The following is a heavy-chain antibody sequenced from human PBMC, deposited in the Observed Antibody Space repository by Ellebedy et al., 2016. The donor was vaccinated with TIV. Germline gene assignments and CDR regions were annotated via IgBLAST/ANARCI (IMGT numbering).Heavy chain of an antibody. J-gene: IGHJ4*02. Sequence: GGSLRLXXEASGFMFSSNWMNWVRQRPGKGLEWVANIEQDGSEKNYVDSVKGRFTISRDNVKNSLHLQMNSLRAEDTAVYYCARDGSIAVDGTSDYWGQGTLVTVSS. CDR3: ARDGSIAVDGTSDY. V-gene: IGHV3-7*01. CDR2: IEQDGSEK. CDR1: GFMFSSNW. D-gene: IGHD6-19*01.